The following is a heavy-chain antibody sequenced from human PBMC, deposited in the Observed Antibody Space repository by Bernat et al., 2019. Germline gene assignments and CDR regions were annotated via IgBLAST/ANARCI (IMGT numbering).Heavy chain of an antibody. CDR2: IYYSGST. J-gene: IGHJ5*02. Sequence: QLQLQESGPGLVKPSETLSLTCTVSGGSISSSSYYWGWIRQPPGKGLEWIGSIYYSGSTYYNPSLKSRVTISVDTSKNQFSLKLSSVTAADTAVYYCAVLRYFAQIDLWGQGTLVTVSS. V-gene: IGHV4-39*01. CDR3: AVLRYFAQIDL. D-gene: IGHD3-9*01. CDR1: GGSISSSSYY.